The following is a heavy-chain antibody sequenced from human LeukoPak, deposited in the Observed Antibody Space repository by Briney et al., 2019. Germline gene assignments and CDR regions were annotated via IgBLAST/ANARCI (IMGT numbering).Heavy chain of an antibody. V-gene: IGHV4-31*03. CDR2: IYHSGSI. CDR3: ARESYYYDSSGYYSPHAFDI. Sequence: PSETLSLTCTVSGGSISSGSYYWSWIRQHPGKGLEWIGYIYHSGSIYYNPSLKSRVTISVDTSRNQFSLKLGSVTAADTAVYYCARESYYYDSSGYYSPHAFDIWGQGTVITVSP. CDR1: GGSISSGSYY. D-gene: IGHD3-22*01. J-gene: IGHJ3*02.